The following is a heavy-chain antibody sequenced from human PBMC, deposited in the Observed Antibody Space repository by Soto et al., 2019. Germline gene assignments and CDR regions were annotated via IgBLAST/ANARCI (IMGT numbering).Heavy chain of an antibody. CDR1: NASISSSNW. Sequence: QVQLQESGPGLVKPSGTLSLTCVITNASISSSNWWSWVRQPPGKGLEWIGEIYHTGRTNYNPSLRSRVTMSIDKSINRFSLRLSSLTAADTAVYYCVRDEAHYDILTGSSLGRAFDIWGQGTMVTVSS. J-gene: IGHJ3*02. CDR3: VRDEAHYDILTGSSLGRAFDI. D-gene: IGHD3-9*01. V-gene: IGHV4-4*02. CDR2: IYHTGRT.